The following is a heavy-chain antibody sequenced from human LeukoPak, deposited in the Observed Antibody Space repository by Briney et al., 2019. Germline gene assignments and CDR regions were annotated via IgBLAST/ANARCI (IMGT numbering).Heavy chain of an antibody. J-gene: IGHJ1*01. V-gene: IGHV3-7*01. CDR1: GFIFSNYW. CDR3: AKGCGGDCYSGYFQH. Sequence: PGGSLRLSCAASGFIFSNYWMSWVRQAPGKGLEWVANIKPDGSETDYVDSLKGRFTISRDNAKNSVYLQMNRLRAEDTAVYYCAKGCGGDCYSGYFQHWGQGTLVTVSS. D-gene: IGHD2-21*01. CDR2: IKPDGSET.